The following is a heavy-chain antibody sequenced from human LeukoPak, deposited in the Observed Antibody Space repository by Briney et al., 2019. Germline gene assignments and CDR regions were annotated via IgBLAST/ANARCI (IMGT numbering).Heavy chain of an antibody. CDR2: IIPIFGTA. CDR1: GGTFSSYA. CDR3: ARDGAERSSGWYEGAVRSRVREYYYGMDV. Sequence: ASVTVSCKASGGTFSSYAISWVRQAPGQGLEWMGGIIPIFGTANYAQKFQGRVTITADESTSTAYMELSSLRSEDTAVYYCARDGAERSSGWYEGAVRSRVREYYYGMDVWGQGTTVTVSS. V-gene: IGHV1-69*13. J-gene: IGHJ6*02. D-gene: IGHD6-19*01.